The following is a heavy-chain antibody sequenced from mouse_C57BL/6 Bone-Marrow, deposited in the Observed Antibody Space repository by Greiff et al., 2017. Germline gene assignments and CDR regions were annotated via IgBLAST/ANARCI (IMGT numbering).Heavy chain of an antibody. CDR2: ISSGGSYT. Sequence: EVKLVESGGDLVKPGGSLKLSCAASGFTFSSYGMSWVRQTPDKRLEWVATISSGGSYTYYPDSVKGRFTISRDNAKNTLYLQMSSLKSEDTAMYYCAGHGGGLRRLWSYAMDYWGQGTSVTVSS. CDR1: GFTFSSYG. CDR3: AGHGGGLRRLWSYAMDY. J-gene: IGHJ4*01. V-gene: IGHV5-6*01. D-gene: IGHD2-4*01.